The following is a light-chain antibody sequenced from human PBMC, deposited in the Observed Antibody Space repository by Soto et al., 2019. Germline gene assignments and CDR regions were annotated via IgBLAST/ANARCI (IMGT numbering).Light chain of an antibody. CDR1: QSISSW. V-gene: IGKV1-5*01. CDR3: QQYNSYTWT. J-gene: IGKJ1*01. Sequence: DIQMTQSPSTLSASVGDRVTITCRASQSISSWLAWYQQKPGKAPKLLIYDASSLESGVPSRFSGSGPGTEFTLTISSLQPDDFATYYCQQYNSYTWTFGQGTRWIS. CDR2: DAS.